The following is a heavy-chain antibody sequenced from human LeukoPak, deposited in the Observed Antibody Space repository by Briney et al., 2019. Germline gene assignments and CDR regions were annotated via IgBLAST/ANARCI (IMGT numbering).Heavy chain of an antibody. CDR1: GFTFSRNA. CDR3: AKHAIVVVPAAHNWFDP. J-gene: IGHJ5*02. D-gene: IGHD2-2*01. V-gene: IGHV3-30*07. Sequence: PGRSLRLSCAASGFTFSRNAMHWVRQAPGKGLEWVAVISYDGDITYYADSVKGRFTISRDNSKNTLYLQLNSLRAEDTAVYYCAKHAIVVVPAAHNWFDPWGQGTLVTVSS. CDR2: ISYDGDIT.